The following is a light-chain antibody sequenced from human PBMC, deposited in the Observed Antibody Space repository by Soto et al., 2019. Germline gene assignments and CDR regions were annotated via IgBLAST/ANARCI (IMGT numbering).Light chain of an antibody. Sequence: AIQMTQSPSSLSASVGDRVTITCRASQGIVNDLAWFQQRPGKGPQLLIYAASRLHSGVPPRFSGSGSGTDFTLTISSLQPEDSATHFWLQSYNAPLTFGGGTKVAIK. CDR1: QGIVND. J-gene: IGKJ4*01. CDR2: AAS. CDR3: LQSYNAPLT. V-gene: IGKV1-6*02.